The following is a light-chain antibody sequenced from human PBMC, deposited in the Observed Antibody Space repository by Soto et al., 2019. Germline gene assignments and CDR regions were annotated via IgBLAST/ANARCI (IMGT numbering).Light chain of an antibody. CDR2: DAS. CDR1: QSISTW. Sequence: DIQMTQSPSTLSASVGDRVTITCRASQSISTWMAWYQQKPGKAPKLLMYDASSLESGVPSRLSGSGSGTEFTLTISSLQPDDFATYYCQQYNSYPVTFGQGTKLEIK. CDR3: QQYNSYPVT. J-gene: IGKJ2*01. V-gene: IGKV1-5*01.